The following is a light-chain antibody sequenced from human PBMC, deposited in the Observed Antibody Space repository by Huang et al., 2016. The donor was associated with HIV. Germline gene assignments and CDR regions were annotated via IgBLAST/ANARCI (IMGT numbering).Light chain of an antibody. J-gene: IGKJ1*01. Sequence: EIVMTQSPATLSVSPGERATLSCRASQGVSNNIGWYQQKPGQTPRLLIHGASTRATGGPAKFSGRGSGTDFTLTITSLQPEDSAVYYCQHYNNWPPWTFGPGTQVEI. CDR2: GAS. CDR3: QHYNNWPPWT. V-gene: IGKV3D-15*01. CDR1: QGVSNN.